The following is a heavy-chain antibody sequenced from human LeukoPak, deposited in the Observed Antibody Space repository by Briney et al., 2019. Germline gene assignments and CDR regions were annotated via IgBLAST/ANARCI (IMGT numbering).Heavy chain of an antibody. Sequence: SETLSLTCTVSGGSISSGDYYWSWVRQPPGKGLEWTGYIYYSGSTYYNPSLKSRVTISVDTSKNQFSLKLSSVTAADTAVYYCARAGDIVVVPALNWFDPWGQGTLVTVSS. J-gene: IGHJ5*02. CDR3: ARAGDIVVVPALNWFDP. V-gene: IGHV4-30-4*08. CDR2: IYYSGST. D-gene: IGHD2-2*01. CDR1: GGSISSGDYY.